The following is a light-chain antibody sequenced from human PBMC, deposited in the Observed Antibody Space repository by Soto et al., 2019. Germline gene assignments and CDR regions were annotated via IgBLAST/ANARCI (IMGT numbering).Light chain of an antibody. CDR3: QQLNNYQGT. V-gene: IGKV1D-13*01. Sequence: AIQLTQSPSSLSASVGDRVTIICRASQDISRALAWYQQKPGKAPKLLIFDVSSLQTGVPSRFSGSGSGTDFTLTISSLQPEDFATYYCQQLNNYQGTFGQGTRLEIK. CDR2: DVS. CDR1: QDISRA. J-gene: IGKJ5*01.